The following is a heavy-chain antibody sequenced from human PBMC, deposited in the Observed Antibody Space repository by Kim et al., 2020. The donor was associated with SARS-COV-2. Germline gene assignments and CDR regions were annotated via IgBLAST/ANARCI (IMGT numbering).Heavy chain of an antibody. CDR3: ARGDTIFGVVINAFDI. CDR1: GGSISSGGYY. CDR2: IYYSGST. D-gene: IGHD3-3*01. V-gene: IGHV4-31*03. J-gene: IGHJ3*02. Sequence: SETLSLTCTVSGGSISSGGYYWGWIRQHPGKGLEWIGYIYYSGSTYYNPSLKSRVTISVDTSKNQFSLKLSSVTAADTAVYYCARGDTIFGVVINAFDIWGQGTMVTVSS.